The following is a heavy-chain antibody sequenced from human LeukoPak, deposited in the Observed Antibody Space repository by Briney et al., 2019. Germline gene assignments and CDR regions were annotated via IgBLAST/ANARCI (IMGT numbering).Heavy chain of an antibody. CDR3: ARYDNNKYFDY. Sequence: RASVKVSCKASGGTFSSYAISWVRQAPGQGLEWMGGIIPIFGTANYAQKFQGRVTITADKSTSTAYMELSSLRSEDTAVYYCARYDNNKYFDYWGQGTLVTVSS. CDR1: GGTFSSYA. D-gene: IGHD3-9*01. V-gene: IGHV1-69*06. CDR2: IIPIFGTA. J-gene: IGHJ4*02.